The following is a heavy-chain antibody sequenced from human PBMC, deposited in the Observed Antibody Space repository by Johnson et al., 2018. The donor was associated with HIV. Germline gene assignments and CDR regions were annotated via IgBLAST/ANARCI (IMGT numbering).Heavy chain of an antibody. J-gene: IGHJ3*02. CDR3: AREGGGYDGKGSFDI. CDR1: GFTVSSNE. CDR2: ISYDGSNK. Sequence: QVQLVESRRVLVQPGGSLRLSCAASGFTVSSNEMSWVRQAPGKGLEWVAVISYDGSNKYYADSVKGRFTISRDNSKNTLYLQMNSLRAEDTAVYYCAREGGGYDGKGSFDIWGQGTMVTVSS. D-gene: IGHD5-12*01. V-gene: IGHV3-30-3*01.